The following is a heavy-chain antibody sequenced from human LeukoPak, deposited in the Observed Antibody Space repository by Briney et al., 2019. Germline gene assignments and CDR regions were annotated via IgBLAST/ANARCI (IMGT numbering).Heavy chain of an antibody. D-gene: IGHD3-3*01. CDR1: GFTFSYYS. Sequence: GGYLRLSCAASGFTFSYYSMTWVRQAPGKGLEWVSYIDSSSATTYYADSVKGRFIISRDNAKNSLFLQINSLRAEDTAVYYCAGSTVWSGIFQYWGQGTVVTVSS. J-gene: IGHJ1*01. CDR3: AGSTVWSGIFQY. V-gene: IGHV3-48*01. CDR2: IDSSSATT.